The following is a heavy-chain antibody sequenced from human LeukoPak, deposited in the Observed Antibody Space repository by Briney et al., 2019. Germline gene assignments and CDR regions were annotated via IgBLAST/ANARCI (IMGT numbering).Heavy chain of an antibody. CDR3: TRDLPYSSSWESIDY. CDR2: ISAYNGNT. Sequence: GASVKVSCKASGYTFTSYGINWVRQAPGQGPEWMGWISAYNGNTKYAQNPQGRVTMTTDTSTSTAYMELRSLRSDDTAVYYCTRDLPYSSSWESIDYWGQGTLVTVSS. D-gene: IGHD6-13*01. CDR1: GYTFTSYG. V-gene: IGHV1-18*01. J-gene: IGHJ4*02.